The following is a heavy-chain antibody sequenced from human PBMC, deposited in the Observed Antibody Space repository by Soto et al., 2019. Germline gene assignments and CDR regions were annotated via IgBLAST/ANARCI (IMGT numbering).Heavy chain of an antibody. V-gene: IGHV1-18*01. CDR2: ISAYNGNT. D-gene: IGHD6-6*01. CDR3: ARDRQLVHRGNDY. Sequence: XSVKVSCKASGYTFTSYGISLLRHAPGQGLEWMGWISAYNGNTNYAQKLQGRVTMTTDTSTSTAYMELRSLRSDDTAVYYCARDRQLVHRGNDYWGQGTLVTVSS. CDR1: GYTFTSYG. J-gene: IGHJ4*02.